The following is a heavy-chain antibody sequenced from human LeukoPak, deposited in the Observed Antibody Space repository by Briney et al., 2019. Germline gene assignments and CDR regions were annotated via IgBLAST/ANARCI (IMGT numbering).Heavy chain of an antibody. V-gene: IGHV4-61*02. D-gene: IGHD3-10*01. CDR2: IYTSGST. Sequence: PSETLSLTCTVSGGSISSGSYYWSWIRQPAGKGLEWIGRIYTSGSTNYNPSLKSRVTISVDTSKNQFSLKLSSVTAADTAVYYCARDLGEAAFDIWGQGTMVTVSS. CDR3: ARDLGEAAFDI. J-gene: IGHJ3*02. CDR1: GGSISSGSYY.